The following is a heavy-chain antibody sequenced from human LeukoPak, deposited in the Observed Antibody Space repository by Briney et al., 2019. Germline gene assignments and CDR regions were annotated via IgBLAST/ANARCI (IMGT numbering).Heavy chain of an antibody. CDR1: GYSISSSNW. Sequence: KPSDTLSLTCAVSGYSISSSNWWGWIRQPPGKGLEWIAYIYYSGSTYYNPSLKSRVTMSVDTSKNQFSLKLSSVTAVDTAVYYCAKSVAWNYYYYMDVCGKGTTVTVSS. CDR3: AKSVAWNYYYYMDV. J-gene: IGHJ6*03. CDR2: IYYSGST. D-gene: IGHD5-12*01. V-gene: IGHV4-28*01.